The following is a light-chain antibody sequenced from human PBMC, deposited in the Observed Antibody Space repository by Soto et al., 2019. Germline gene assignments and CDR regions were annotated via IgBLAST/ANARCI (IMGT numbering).Light chain of an antibody. Sequence: EVVMTQSPATLSVSPGERATLSCRASQSVNANLAWYQQKPGQAPRLLIHGASNRATGIPARFSGSGFGTEFILTISSLQSEDFAVYYCQQYNTWLWTYGQGTKVENK. CDR1: QSVNAN. CDR3: QQYNTWLWT. J-gene: IGKJ1*01. CDR2: GAS. V-gene: IGKV3-15*01.